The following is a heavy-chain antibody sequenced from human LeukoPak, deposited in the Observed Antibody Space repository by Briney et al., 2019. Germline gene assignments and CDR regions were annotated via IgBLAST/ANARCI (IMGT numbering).Heavy chain of an antibody. CDR3: AKYSNYRDAFDI. D-gene: IGHD4-11*01. J-gene: IGHJ3*02. CDR2: ISGSGGST. V-gene: IGHV3-23*01. CDR1: GFTFSSYA. Sequence: GGSLRLSCAASGFTFSSYAMSWVRQAPGKGLEWVSAISGSGGSTYYADSVKGRSTISRDNSKNTLYLQMNSLRAEDTAVYYCAKYSNYRDAFDIWGQETMVTVSS.